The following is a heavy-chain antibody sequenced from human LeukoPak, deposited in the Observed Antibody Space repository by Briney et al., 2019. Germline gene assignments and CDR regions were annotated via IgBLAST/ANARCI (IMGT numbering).Heavy chain of an antibody. Sequence: SVKVSCKASGGTFSSYAISWVRQAPGQGLEWMGRIIPIFGTANYAQKFQGRVTITTDESTSTAYMELSSLRSEDTVVYYCARDRGYYGSGSYPSTWGQGTLVTVSS. CDR2: IIPIFGTA. V-gene: IGHV1-69*05. J-gene: IGHJ5*02. CDR1: GGTFSSYA. CDR3: ARDRGYYGSGSYPST. D-gene: IGHD3-10*01.